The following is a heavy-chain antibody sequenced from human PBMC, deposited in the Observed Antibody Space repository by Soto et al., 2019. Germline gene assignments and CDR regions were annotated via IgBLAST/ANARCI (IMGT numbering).Heavy chain of an antibody. J-gene: IGHJ6*03. V-gene: IGHV1-3*01. D-gene: IGHD6-6*01. Sequence: ASVKVSCKASGYTFTSYAMHWVRQAPGQRLEWMGWINAGNGNTKYSQKFQGRVTITRDTSASTAYMELSSLRSEDTAVYYCATQDIAAREVGYYYYYYMDVWGKGTTVTVSS. CDR2: INAGNGNT. CDR1: GYTFTSYA. CDR3: ATQDIAAREVGYYYYYYMDV.